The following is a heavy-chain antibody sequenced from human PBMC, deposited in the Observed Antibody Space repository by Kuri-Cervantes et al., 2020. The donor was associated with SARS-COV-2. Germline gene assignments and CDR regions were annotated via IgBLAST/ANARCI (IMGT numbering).Heavy chain of an antibody. Sequence: ETLSLTCAASGFTFSSYDMHWVRQATGKGLEWVSAIGTAGDTYYPGSVKGRFTISRENAKNSLYLQMNSLRAGDTAVYYCARGAYGDYPNHDAFDIWGQGTMVTVSS. CDR2: IGTAGDT. J-gene: IGHJ3*02. V-gene: IGHV3-13*01. CDR1: GFTFSSYD. CDR3: ARGAYGDYPNHDAFDI. D-gene: IGHD4-17*01.